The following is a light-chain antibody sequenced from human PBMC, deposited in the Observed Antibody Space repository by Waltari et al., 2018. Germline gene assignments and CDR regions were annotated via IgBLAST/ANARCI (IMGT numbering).Light chain of an antibody. CDR1: SSDVGGYDS. J-gene: IGLJ2*01. CDR3: SSYAGSNTLV. V-gene: IGLV2-14*03. CDR2: SVS. Sequence: QSALTQPGSVSGSPGQSITISCTGTSSDVGGYDSVNWYQQHPGKAPKLMLHSVSSRPAGVSNRFSDSKSGNTASLTISGLQAEDEADYFCSSYAGSNTLVFGGGTQVTVL.